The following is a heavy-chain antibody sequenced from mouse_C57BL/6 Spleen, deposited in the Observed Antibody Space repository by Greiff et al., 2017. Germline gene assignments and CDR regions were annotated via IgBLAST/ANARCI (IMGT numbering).Heavy chain of an antibody. D-gene: IGHD2-2*01. J-gene: IGHJ4*01. Sequence: QVQLKESGAELAKPGASVKLSCKASGYTFTSYWMHWVKQRPGQGLEWIGYINPSSGYTKYNQKFKDKATLTADKSSSTAYMQLSSLTYEDSAVYYCANGYDGYAMDYWGQGTSVTVSS. CDR3: ANGYDGYAMDY. V-gene: IGHV1-7*01. CDR1: GYTFTSYW. CDR2: INPSSGYT.